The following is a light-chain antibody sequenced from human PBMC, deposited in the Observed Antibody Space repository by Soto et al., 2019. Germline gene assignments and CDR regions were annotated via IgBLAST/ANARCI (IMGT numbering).Light chain of an antibody. Sequence: EIVMTQSPATLSVSPGERATLSCRASQNIGSNLAWYQHTPGQAPRLLISGASTRATGIPARFSGSGSGTEFTLTISSLQSEDFAVYYCQQYRNWPPLTFGGGTKVEIK. J-gene: IGKJ4*01. V-gene: IGKV3-15*01. CDR2: GAS. CDR3: QQYRNWPPLT. CDR1: QNIGSN.